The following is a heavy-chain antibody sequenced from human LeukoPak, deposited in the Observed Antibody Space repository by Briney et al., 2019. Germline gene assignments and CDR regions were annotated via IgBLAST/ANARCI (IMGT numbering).Heavy chain of an antibody. J-gene: IGHJ4*02. V-gene: IGHV3-21*01. CDR2: ISSSSSYI. Sequence: GGSLRLSCAASGFTFSSYSMNWVRRAPGKGLEWVSSISSSSSYIYYADSVKGRFTISRDNAKNSLYLQMNSLRAEDTAVYYCARELGPWGVRGVIIEPNDYWGQGTLVTVSS. CDR1: GFTFSSYS. CDR3: ARELGPWGVRGVIIEPNDY. D-gene: IGHD3-10*01.